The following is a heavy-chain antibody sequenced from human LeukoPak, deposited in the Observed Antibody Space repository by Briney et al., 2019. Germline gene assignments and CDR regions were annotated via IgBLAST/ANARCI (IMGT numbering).Heavy chain of an antibody. Sequence: SETLSLTCSVSGGSISSSSYYWGWIRQPPGKGLEWIGSIYYRGSTYYNPSLKSRVTISVDTSKNQFSLKLSSVTAADTAVYYCARDQGITMTDYNWFDPWGQGTLVTVSS. D-gene: IGHD3-22*01. CDR2: IYYRGST. CDR1: GGSISSSSYY. CDR3: ARDQGITMTDYNWFDP. V-gene: IGHV4-39*02. J-gene: IGHJ5*02.